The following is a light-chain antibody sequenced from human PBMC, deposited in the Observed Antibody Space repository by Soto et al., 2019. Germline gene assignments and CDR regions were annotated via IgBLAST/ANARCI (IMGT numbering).Light chain of an antibody. V-gene: IGKV4-1*01. CDR3: QQYYSTPWT. J-gene: IGKJ1*01. CDR1: QSVLYSSNNKNY. CDR2: WAS. Sequence: DIVMTQSPDSLAVYLGETATINCKSSQSVLYSSNNKNYLAWYQQKPGQPPKLLIYWASTRESGVPDRFSGSGSGTDFTLTISSLQAEDVAVYYCQQYYSTPWTFGQGTKVEIK.